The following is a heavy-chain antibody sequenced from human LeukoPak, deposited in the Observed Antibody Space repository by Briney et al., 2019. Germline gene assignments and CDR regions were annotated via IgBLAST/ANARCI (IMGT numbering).Heavy chain of an antibody. V-gene: IGHV1-46*01. CDR1: GYTFTSYY. CDR3: ARGPQQLVRDGGFDP. D-gene: IGHD6-13*01. Sequence: ASVKVSCKASGYTFTSYYMHWVRQAPGQGLEWMGIINPSGGSTSYAQKFQGRVTMTRDTSTSTVYMELSSLRSEDTAVYYCARGPQQLVRDGGFDPWGQGTLVTVSS. J-gene: IGHJ5*02. CDR2: INPSGGST.